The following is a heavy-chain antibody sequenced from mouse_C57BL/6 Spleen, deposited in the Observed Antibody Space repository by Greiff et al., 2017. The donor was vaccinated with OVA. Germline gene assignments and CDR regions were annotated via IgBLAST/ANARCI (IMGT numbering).Heavy chain of an antibody. J-gene: IGHJ4*01. CDR2: IYPRDGST. D-gene: IGHD2-4*01. Sequence: QVQLKESDAELVKPGASVKISCKVSGYTFTDHTIHWMKQRPEQGLEWIGYIYPRDGSTKYNEKFKGKATLTADKSSSTAYMQLNSLTSEDSAVYFCARGERLRRGYYYAMDYWGQGTSVTVSS. V-gene: IGHV1-78*01. CDR3: ARGERLRRGYYYAMDY. CDR1: GYTFTDHT.